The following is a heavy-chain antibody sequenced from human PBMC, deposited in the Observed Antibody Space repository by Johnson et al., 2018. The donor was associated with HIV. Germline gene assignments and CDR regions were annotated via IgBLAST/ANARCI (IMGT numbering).Heavy chain of an antibody. J-gene: IGHJ3*02. CDR1: GFTFSGYD. CDR2: ISYDGSNK. CDR3: AREPGSITLIRGDAFDI. Sequence: VQLVESGGSVVQPGRSLRLSCAASGFTFSGYDINWVRQAPGKGLEWVAVISYDGSNKYYADSVKGRFTISRDNSKNTLYLQMNSLRPEDTAVYYCAREPGSITLIRGDAFDIWGQGTVVIVSS. D-gene: IGHD3-10*01. V-gene: IGHV3-30-3*01.